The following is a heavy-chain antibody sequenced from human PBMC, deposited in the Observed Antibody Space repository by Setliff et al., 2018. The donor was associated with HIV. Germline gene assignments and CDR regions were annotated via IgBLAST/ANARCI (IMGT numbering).Heavy chain of an antibody. CDR1: GYSFSNYV. D-gene: IGHD6-19*01. CDR2: INAGNGDT. CDR3: ARHWRGSGWSNWFDP. Sequence: ASVKVSCKASGYSFSNYVIHWVRQAPGERPEWMGWINAGNGDTKYSQRFQDRITITGDTSATTVYMDMSSLTSEDTAMYYCARHWRGSGWSNWFDPWGQGTLVTVSS. J-gene: IGHJ5*02. V-gene: IGHV1-3*01.